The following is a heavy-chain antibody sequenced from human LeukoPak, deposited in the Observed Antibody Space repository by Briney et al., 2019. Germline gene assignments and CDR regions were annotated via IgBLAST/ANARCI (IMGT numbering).Heavy chain of an antibody. D-gene: IGHD5-24*01. CDR3: ARDNSDGYNPIDY. CDR2: ISSSGSTI. CDR1: GFTFSDYY. Sequence: GGSLRLSCAASGFTFSDYYMSWIRQAPGKGLEWVSYISSSGSTIYYADSVKGRFTISRDNAKNSLYLQMNSLRAEDTAVYYCARDNSDGYNPIDYWGQGTLVTVSS. J-gene: IGHJ4*02. V-gene: IGHV3-11*01.